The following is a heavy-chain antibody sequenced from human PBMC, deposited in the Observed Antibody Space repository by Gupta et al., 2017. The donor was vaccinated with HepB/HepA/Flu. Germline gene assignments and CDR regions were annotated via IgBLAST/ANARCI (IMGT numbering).Heavy chain of an antibody. CDR2: IGSDMSP. Sequence: EVQLLESGGGLVQPGGSLRVSCAVSGFTIGGNAMSWVRQAPGKGLEWVSGIGSDMSPHYAEYVGGRFTVSRDNSKNMVFLQMNSLRAEDTAVYYCAKDLHFWSAMDVWGKGTTVTVSS. J-gene: IGHJ6*03. D-gene: IGHD3-3*02. CDR1: GFTIGGNA. CDR3: AKDLHFWSAMDV. V-gene: IGHV3-23*01.